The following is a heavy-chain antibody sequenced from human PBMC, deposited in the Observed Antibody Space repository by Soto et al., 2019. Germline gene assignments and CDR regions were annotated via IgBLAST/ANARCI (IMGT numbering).Heavy chain of an antibody. D-gene: IGHD6-13*01. CDR3: DREGPLEQQARGQANWLEP. V-gene: IGHV4-30-4*01. J-gene: IGHJ5*02. CDR1: AGSISSGDYY. CDR2: IYYSGST. Sequence: SETLSLTCTASAGSISSGDYYWGWIRQPPGKGLEWIGDIYYSGSTYYNPPLKSRVNISVDTSKSQFSLMLGPVTAVDTPVYNCDREGPLEQQARGQANWLEPWGQGTLVTVSS.